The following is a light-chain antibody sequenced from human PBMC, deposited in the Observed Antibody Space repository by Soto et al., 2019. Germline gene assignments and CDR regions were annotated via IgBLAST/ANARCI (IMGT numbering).Light chain of an antibody. CDR1: QTISNW. V-gene: IGKV1-5*01. Sequence: DIQMTQSPSTLSASVGDRVTITCRASQTISNWLAWYQQKPGKAPKLLIYDAAKLESGVPSRFSGSGSRTEFTLTISSLQPDDFGTYYCQQYNSYAFTFGPGTKVDIK. CDR2: DAA. J-gene: IGKJ3*01. CDR3: QQYNSYAFT.